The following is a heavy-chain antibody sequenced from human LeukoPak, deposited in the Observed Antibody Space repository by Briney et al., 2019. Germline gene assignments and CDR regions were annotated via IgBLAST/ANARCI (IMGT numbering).Heavy chain of an antibody. CDR2: IWYDGSNK. CDR3: AKSYSSGWYGPDY. CDR1: GFTFSSYG. J-gene: IGHJ4*02. Sequence: GGSLRLSCAASGFTFSSYGMHWVRQAPGKGLEGVAVIWYDGSNKYYADSVKGRFTISRDNSKNTLYLQMNSLRAEDTAVYYCAKSYSSGWYGPDYWGQGTLVTVSS. D-gene: IGHD6-19*01. V-gene: IGHV3-33*06.